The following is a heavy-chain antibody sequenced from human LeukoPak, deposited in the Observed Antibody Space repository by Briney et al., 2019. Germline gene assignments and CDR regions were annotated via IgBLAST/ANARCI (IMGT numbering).Heavy chain of an antibody. CDR3: ATHSSGWLN. CDR1: GFTSSSYS. Sequence: GGSLRLSCAASGFTSSSYSMNWVRQAPGKGLEWVSSISSSTSYISYADSVKGRFTLSRDNAKNSLYLQMNSLRAEDTAVYYCATHSSGWLNWGQGTLVTVSS. J-gene: IGHJ4*02. D-gene: IGHD6-19*01. V-gene: IGHV3-21*01. CDR2: ISSSTSYI.